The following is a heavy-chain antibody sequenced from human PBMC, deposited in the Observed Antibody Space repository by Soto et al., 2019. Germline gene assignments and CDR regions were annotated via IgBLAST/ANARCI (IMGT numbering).Heavy chain of an antibody. CDR1: GFTYTNYW. J-gene: IGHJ2*01. CDR3: AREYWYFDL. V-gene: IGHV3-7*01. CDR2: INQDGSEK. Sequence: DVQLVESGGGLVQPGGSLRLSCAASGFTYTNYWMDWVRQAPGKGLEWVANINQDGSEKYYVDSVKGRFTISRDNAKKSLYRQIDSLRAEATAVYFCAREYWYFDLWGRGTLVTVSS.